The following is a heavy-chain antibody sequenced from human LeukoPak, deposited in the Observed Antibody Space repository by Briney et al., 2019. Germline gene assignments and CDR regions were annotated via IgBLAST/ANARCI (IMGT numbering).Heavy chain of an antibody. CDR2: ISAQNGNT. Sequence: ASVKVSCKASGYTFSNYGFSWVRQAPGQGLEWMGWISAQNGNTNYAQKVQGRVTMTTDTSTSTAYMELRSLRSEDTAVYYCARVLGSLPYFDYWGQGTLVTVSS. CDR3: ARVLGSLPYFDY. CDR1: GYTFSNYG. D-gene: IGHD6-13*01. V-gene: IGHV1-18*01. J-gene: IGHJ4*02.